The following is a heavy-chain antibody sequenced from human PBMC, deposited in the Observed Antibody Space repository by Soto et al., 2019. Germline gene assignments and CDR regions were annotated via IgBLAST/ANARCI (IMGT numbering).Heavy chain of an antibody. CDR3: TRDLFSYDYSGILWFDP. J-gene: IGHJ5*02. Sequence: PGGSLRLACAASGFAFSGSAMYWVRQASGKGPEWVGRIRSKGHNYATEYAASVKGRFTISRDDSKNTAYLQMNSLQTEDTAVYYCTRDLFSYDYSGILWFDPWGQGTLVTVPS. V-gene: IGHV3-73*01. CDR1: GFAFSGSA. D-gene: IGHD3-16*01. CDR2: IRSKGHNYAT.